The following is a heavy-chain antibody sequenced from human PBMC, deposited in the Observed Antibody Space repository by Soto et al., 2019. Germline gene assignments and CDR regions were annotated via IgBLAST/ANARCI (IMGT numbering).Heavy chain of an antibody. CDR1: GYTFTSFY. J-gene: IGHJ6*02. Sequence: QMQLVQSGAEVKRPGASVRVSCKSSGYTFTSFYIHWVRQAPGQGLEWMGIINPSGGITNFAQRFQGGGTMTRDRSTSKHSMELSSLKSDDTAVYYCASSPAFSSSWYGIPPDPSHGMDVWGQGDTVTVS. D-gene: IGHD6-13*01. CDR2: INPSGGIT. CDR3: ASSPAFSSSWYGIPPDPSHGMDV. V-gene: IGHV1-46*01.